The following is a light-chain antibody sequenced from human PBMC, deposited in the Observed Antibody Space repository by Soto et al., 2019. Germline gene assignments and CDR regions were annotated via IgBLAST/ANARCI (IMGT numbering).Light chain of an antibody. Sequence: QSALTQPPSASGSPGQSVTISCTGSSSDVVGYNYVSWYQQHPGKAPKLMIYEVSKWPSGVPDRFSGSKSGNTASLTVSGLQAEDEADYYCSSYAGSNNLLFGGGTKLTVL. CDR2: EVS. CDR1: SSDVVGYNY. CDR3: SSYAGSNNLL. J-gene: IGLJ3*02. V-gene: IGLV2-8*01.